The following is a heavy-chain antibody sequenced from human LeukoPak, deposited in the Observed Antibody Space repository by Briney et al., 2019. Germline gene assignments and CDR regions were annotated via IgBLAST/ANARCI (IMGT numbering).Heavy chain of an antibody. CDR3: AKDRVLRYFDWLLVFDY. CDR1: GFTFSSYA. D-gene: IGHD3-9*01. Sequence: PGGSLRLFCAASGFTFSSYAMGWVRQAPGKGLEWVSAISGSGGSTYYADSVKGRFTISRDNSKNTLYLQMNSLRAEDTAVYYCAKDRVLRYFDWLLVFDYWGQGTLVTVSS. V-gene: IGHV3-23*01. J-gene: IGHJ4*02. CDR2: ISGSGGST.